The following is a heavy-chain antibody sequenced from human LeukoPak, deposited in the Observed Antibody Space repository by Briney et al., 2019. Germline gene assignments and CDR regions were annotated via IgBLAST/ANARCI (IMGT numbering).Heavy chain of an antibody. CDR1: GYTFTSYD. CDR2: MNPNSGNT. J-gene: IGHJ5*02. V-gene: IGHV1-8*01. Sequence: GASVKVSCKASGYTFTSYDINWVRQATGRGLEWMGWMNPNSGNTGYAQKFQGRVTMTRNTSINTAYMELSSLRSEDTAVYYCARPYYSSGWYDWFDPWGQGTLVTVSS. D-gene: IGHD6-19*01. CDR3: ARPYYSSGWYDWFDP.